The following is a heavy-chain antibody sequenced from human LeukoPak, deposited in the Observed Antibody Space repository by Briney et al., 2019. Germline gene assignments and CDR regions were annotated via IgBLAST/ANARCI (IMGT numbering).Heavy chain of an antibody. CDR2: INHSGST. CDR1: GGSISSHY. V-gene: IGHV4-34*01. Sequence: MASETLSLTCNVSGGSISSHYWSWIRQPPGKGLEWIGEINHSGSTNYNPSLKSRVTISVDTSKNQFSLKLSSVTAADTAVYYCARYYDSSGYYRKYNWFDPWGQGTLVTVSS. J-gene: IGHJ5*02. CDR3: ARYYDSSGYYRKYNWFDP. D-gene: IGHD3-22*01.